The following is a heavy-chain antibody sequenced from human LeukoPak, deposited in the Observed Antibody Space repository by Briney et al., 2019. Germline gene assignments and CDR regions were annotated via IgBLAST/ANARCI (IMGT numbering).Heavy chain of an antibody. J-gene: IGHJ5*02. CDR1: GGSINSY. V-gene: IGHV4-4*07. CDR3: ARDSGTTGEVKFDP. CDR2: ISGSGTI. D-gene: IGHD3-10*01. Sequence: SETLSLTCMVCGGSINSYWSWIRQPAGKGLEWIGRISGSGTITYNPALQSRLSISIDTSKNQFSLKLMSVTAADTAVYYCARDSGTTGEVKFDPWGQGTLVTVSS.